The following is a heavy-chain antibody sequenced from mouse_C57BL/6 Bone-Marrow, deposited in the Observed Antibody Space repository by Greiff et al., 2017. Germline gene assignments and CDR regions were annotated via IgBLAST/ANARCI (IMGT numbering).Heavy chain of an antibody. CDR1: GYTFTDYY. V-gene: IGHV1-26*01. Sequence: EVQLQQSGPELVKPGASVKISCKASGYTFTDYYMNWVQQSHGKSLEWIGDINPNNGGTSYNQKFKGKATLTVDKSSSTAYMERRSLTSEDSAGYDGARVGNYYGSSYDWYFDDWGKGTTVTVSS. D-gene: IGHD1-1*01. CDR2: INPNNGGT. J-gene: IGHJ1*03. CDR3: ARVGNYYGSSYDWYFDD.